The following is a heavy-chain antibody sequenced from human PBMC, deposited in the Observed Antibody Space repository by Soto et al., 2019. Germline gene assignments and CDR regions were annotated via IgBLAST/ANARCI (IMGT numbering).Heavy chain of an antibody. V-gene: IGHV3-30*18. CDR2: ISNDEINK. CDR1: GFTFSNFG. D-gene: IGHD1-1*01. Sequence: PGGSLRLSCAASGFTFSNFGMHWVRQAPGKGLEWVALISNDEINKNYADSVKGRFTISRDDSKNTVSLQMNSLRAEDAAVYYCAKDRSPGATTWNVYWGQGTLVTVSS. J-gene: IGHJ1*01. CDR3: AKDRSPGATTWNVY.